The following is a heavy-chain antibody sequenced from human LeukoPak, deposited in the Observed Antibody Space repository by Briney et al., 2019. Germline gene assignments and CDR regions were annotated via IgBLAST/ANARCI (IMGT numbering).Heavy chain of an antibody. Sequence: GGSLRLSCAASGFTFSSYAMSWVRQAPGKGLEWVSAISGSGGSTYYADSVKGRFTISRDNSKNTLYLQMNSLRAEDTAVYYCAKSGLVVVPAATGVGAFDIWGQGTMVTVSS. V-gene: IGHV3-23*01. CDR1: GFTFSSYA. CDR2: ISGSGGST. CDR3: AKSGLVVVPAATGVGAFDI. D-gene: IGHD2-2*01. J-gene: IGHJ3*02.